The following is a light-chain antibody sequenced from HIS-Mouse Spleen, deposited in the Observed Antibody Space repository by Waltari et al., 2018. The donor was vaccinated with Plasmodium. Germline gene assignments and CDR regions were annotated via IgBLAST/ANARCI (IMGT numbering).Light chain of an antibody. Sequence: EIVMTQSPATLSVSPGETATLSCRASQSVSSNLAWYQQKPGQATRLLIYGASTRATGIPARFSGSGSGTEFTLTISSLQSEDFAVYYCQQYNNWPAWTFGQGTKVEIK. CDR3: QQYNNWPAWT. CDR1: QSVSSN. J-gene: IGKJ1*01. CDR2: GAS. V-gene: IGKV3-15*01.